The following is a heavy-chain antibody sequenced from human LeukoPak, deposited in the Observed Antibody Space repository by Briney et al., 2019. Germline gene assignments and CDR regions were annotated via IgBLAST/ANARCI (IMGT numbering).Heavy chain of an antibody. CDR1: GFTFSTYT. J-gene: IGHJ4*02. CDR2: ISGDGGST. D-gene: IGHD6-13*01. Sequence: GGSLRLSCAASGFTFSTYTMAWVRQAPGGGLEWVSGISGDGGSTYYADSVKGRFAISRDNSKSALYLQMNSLRAEDTAVYYCAKDRAAATIPDYWGQGTLVTVSS. CDR3: AKDRAAATIPDY. V-gene: IGHV3-23*01.